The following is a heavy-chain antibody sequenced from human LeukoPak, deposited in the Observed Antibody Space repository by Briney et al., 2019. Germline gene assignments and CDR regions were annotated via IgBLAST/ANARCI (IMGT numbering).Heavy chain of an antibody. CDR3: ARCQVRSGYSCYFDY. D-gene: IGHD3-3*01. V-gene: IGHV4-4*09. CDR2: IYTSGST. CDR1: GVSISSYY. Sequence: PSETLSLTCTVSGVSISSYYLSWIRQPPGKGLEWIGYIYTSGSTNYNPSLKNRVTISVDTYKNQFSLKLSYANAADQAVYYCARCQVRSGYSCYFDYWGQGTLVTVSS. J-gene: IGHJ4*02.